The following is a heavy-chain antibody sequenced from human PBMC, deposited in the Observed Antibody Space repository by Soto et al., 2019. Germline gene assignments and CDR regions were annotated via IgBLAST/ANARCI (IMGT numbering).Heavy chain of an antibody. CDR3: ARVKASYYYYGMDV. J-gene: IGHJ6*01. CDR2: IYYSGST. Sequence: QVQLQESGPGLVKPSETLSLTCTVSGGSISSYYWSWIRQPPGTGLEWIGYIYYSGSTNYNPSLKSRVTISVDTSKNQFSLKLSSVTAADTAVYYCARVKASYYYYGMDVWGQGTTVTVSS. CDR1: GGSISSYY. V-gene: IGHV4-59*01.